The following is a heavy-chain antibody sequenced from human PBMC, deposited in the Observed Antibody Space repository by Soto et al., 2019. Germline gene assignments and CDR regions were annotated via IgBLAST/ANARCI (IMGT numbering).Heavy chain of an antibody. D-gene: IGHD3-10*01. V-gene: IGHV1-3*01. CDR2: INPATGDT. J-gene: IGHJ5*02. CDR3: ARAAGRSKLLPYYFHP. Sequence: QVHLVQSGAEVQKPGASVRTSCQASGYAFTTSAIHWVRQAPGQSLEWMGWINPATGDTKYSQSVRGRVTFALDTSATTAYMDLSSLASHDTAVYYCARAAGRSKLLPYYFHPWGQGTLVTVSS. CDR1: GYAFTTSA.